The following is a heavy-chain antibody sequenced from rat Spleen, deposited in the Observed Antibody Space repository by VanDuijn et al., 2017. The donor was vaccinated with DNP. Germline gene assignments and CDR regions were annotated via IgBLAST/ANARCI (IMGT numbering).Heavy chain of an antibody. D-gene: IGHD4-3*01. Sequence: EVQLVESGGGLVQPGRSMKLSCVASGFTFSSFPMAWVRQAPTKGLEWVAYITYDGGSTYYRDSVKGRFTISRDNAKSSLYLQMNSLKSEDTATYYCARHKGIIRADYFDYWGQGVMVTVSS. CDR2: ITYDGGST. V-gene: IGHV5-46*01. CDR3: ARHKGIIRADYFDY. CDR1: GFTFSSFP. J-gene: IGHJ2*01.